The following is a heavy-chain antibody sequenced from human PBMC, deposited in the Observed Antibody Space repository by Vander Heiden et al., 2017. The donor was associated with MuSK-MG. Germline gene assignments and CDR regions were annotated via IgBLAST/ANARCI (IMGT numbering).Heavy chain of an antibody. D-gene: IGHD3-16*01. Sequence: HVQLVQSRAEVKKPGSAVNVSCKTSGGTFSSYAISWVRQAPGQGVEWMGGIIPICGTANSEQKVKGRVTRTSGKSARTADVELSSLRSGVQAGYRRALGGPDYVGDSVCYYYYGMDVWGQGTTVTVSS. CDR1: GGTFSSYA. CDR2: IIPICGTA. CDR3: ALGGPDYVGDSVCYYYYGMDV. V-gene: IGHV1-69*06. J-gene: IGHJ6*02.